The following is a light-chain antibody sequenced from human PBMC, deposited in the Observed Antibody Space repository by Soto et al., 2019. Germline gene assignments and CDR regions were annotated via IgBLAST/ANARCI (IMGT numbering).Light chain of an antibody. CDR2: GAT. CDR1: QDISTW. CDR3: QQTNAFPLT. J-gene: IGKJ4*01. Sequence: DIQMTQSPSSVSAAVGDRVTTTCRASQDISTWLAWYYQKPGMTPKLLLFGATSLQSGVPSRFSGSGSGTDFTLTISSLQPEDFATYYCQQTNAFPLTFGGGTKVDIK. V-gene: IGKV1-12*01.